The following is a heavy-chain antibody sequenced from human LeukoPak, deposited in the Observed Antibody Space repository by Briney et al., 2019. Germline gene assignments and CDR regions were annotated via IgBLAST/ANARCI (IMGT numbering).Heavy chain of an antibody. V-gene: IGHV3-23*01. Sequence: GGSLRLSCAASGFTFSSYAMSWVRQAPGKGLEWVSAISGSGGSTYYADSVKGRFTIPRDNSKNTLYLQMNSLRAEDTAVYYCAKSKDFDWFNYWGQGTLVTVSS. D-gene: IGHD3-9*01. CDR2: ISGSGGST. J-gene: IGHJ4*02. CDR1: GFTFSSYA. CDR3: AKSKDFDWFNY.